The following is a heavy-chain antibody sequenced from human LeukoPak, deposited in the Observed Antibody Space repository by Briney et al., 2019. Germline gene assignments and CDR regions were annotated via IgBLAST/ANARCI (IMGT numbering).Heavy chain of an antibody. J-gene: IGHJ4*02. D-gene: IGHD3-22*01. Sequence: SETLSLTCTVSGGSVSSGSYYWSWIRQPPGKGLEWIGYIYYSGSTNYNPSLKSRVTISVDTSKDQFSLKLSSVTAADTAVYYCARELTDPYYYDSSGYYFDYWGQGTLVTVSS. CDR1: GGSVSSGSYY. V-gene: IGHV4-61*01. CDR2: IYYSGST. CDR3: ARELTDPYYYDSSGYYFDY.